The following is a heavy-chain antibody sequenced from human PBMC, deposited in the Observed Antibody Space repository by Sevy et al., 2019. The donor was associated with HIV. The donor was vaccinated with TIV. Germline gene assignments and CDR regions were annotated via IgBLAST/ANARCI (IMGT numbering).Heavy chain of an antibody. D-gene: IGHD2-15*01. CDR2: ISSSSSYI. J-gene: IGHJ4*02. CDR3: ARDTWGGCSGGSCYQAYFDY. V-gene: IGHV3-21*01. Sequence: GGSLRLSCAASGFTFSSYSMNWVRQAPGKGLEWVSSISSSSSYIYYADSVKGRFTISRDNAKNSLYLQMNSLRAEDTAVYYVARDTWGGCSGGSCYQAYFDYWGQGTLVTVSS. CDR1: GFTFSSYS.